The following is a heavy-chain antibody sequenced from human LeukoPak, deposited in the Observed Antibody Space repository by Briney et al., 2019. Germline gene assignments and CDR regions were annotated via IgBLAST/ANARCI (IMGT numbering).Heavy chain of an antibody. Sequence: GGSLRLSCAASGFTFSSYGMHWVRQAPGKGLEWVGFIRYDGSNKYYADSVKGRFAISRDNSKNTLYLQMNSLRAEDTAVYYCAKDTEYYYYDSSGYPEGGFDYWGQGTLVTVSS. J-gene: IGHJ4*02. CDR1: GFTFSSYG. CDR2: IRYDGSNK. D-gene: IGHD3-22*01. V-gene: IGHV3-30*02. CDR3: AKDTEYYYYDSSGYPEGGFDY.